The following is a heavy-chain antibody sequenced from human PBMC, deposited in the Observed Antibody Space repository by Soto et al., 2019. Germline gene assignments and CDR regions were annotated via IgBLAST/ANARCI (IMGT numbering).Heavy chain of an antibody. J-gene: IGHJ3*02. CDR1: GFTVSSDY. D-gene: IGHD6-19*01. CDR2: IYSGGGT. CDR3: ARENRGWPGALVI. Sequence: GGSLRLSCAVSGFTVSSDYMSWVRQAPGKGLEWVSAIYSGGGTYYADSVKGRFTISRDNSKNTLYLQMNSLRVEDTAVYYWARENRGWPGALVIWGQGTMVTV. V-gene: IGHV3-66*01.